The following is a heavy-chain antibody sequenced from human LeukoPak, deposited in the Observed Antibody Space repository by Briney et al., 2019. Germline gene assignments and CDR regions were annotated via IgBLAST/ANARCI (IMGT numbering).Heavy chain of an antibody. V-gene: IGHV3-21*01. CDR2: ISSSSSYI. J-gene: IGHJ6*03. CDR1: GFTFSSYS. Sequence: GGSLRLSCAASGFTFSSYSMNWVRQAPGKGLEWVSSISSSSSYIYYADSVKGRFTISRDNAKNSLYLQMDSLRAEDTAVYYCARGVTDCSSTSCYLDYYYYYMDVWGKGTTVTVSS. D-gene: IGHD2-2*01. CDR3: ARGVTDCSSTSCYLDYYYYYMDV.